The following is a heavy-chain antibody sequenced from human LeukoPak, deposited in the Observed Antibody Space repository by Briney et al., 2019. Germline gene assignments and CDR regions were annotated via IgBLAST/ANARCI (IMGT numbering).Heavy chain of an antibody. J-gene: IGHJ4*02. V-gene: IGHV4-61*08. Sequence: SETLSLTCTVSGASISSGDYHWNWIRQPPGKGLEWIGYIYYSGSTNYNPSLKSRVTISVDTSKNQFSLKLSSVTAADTAVYYCARGRGGGSSWTILFDYWGQGTLVTVSS. CDR3: ARGRGGGSSWTILFDY. CDR1: GASISSGDYH. CDR2: IYYSGST. D-gene: IGHD6-13*01.